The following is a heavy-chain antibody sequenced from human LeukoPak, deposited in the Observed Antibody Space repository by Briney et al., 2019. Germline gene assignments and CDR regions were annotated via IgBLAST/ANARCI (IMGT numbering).Heavy chain of an antibody. CDR3: ARDKEMATITLGFDY. J-gene: IGHJ4*02. CDR2: IKQDGSDK. V-gene: IGHV3-7*01. D-gene: IGHD5-24*01. Sequence: PGGSLRLSCEVSGFTFSSYWMNWVRQAPGKGLEWVANIKQDGSDKYYVDSVKGRFTISRDNAKNSLYLQMNSLRAEDTAVYYCARDKEMATITLGFDYWGQGTLVTVSS. CDR1: GFTFSSYW.